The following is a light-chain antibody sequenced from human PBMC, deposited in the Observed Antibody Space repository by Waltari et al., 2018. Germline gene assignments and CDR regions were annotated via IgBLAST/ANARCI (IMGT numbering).Light chain of an antibody. J-gene: IGKJ4*01. Sequence: DIQMTQSPSTLSASVGERVTITCRASQTVYSWLAWYQQKPGRAPSLLISKTSGLESGVPSRFSGSGSGTDFTLTITSLQPDDSATYYCQQYRIFPLTFGGGTKVEV. CDR1: QTVYSW. CDR3: QQYRIFPLT. V-gene: IGKV1-5*03. CDR2: KTS.